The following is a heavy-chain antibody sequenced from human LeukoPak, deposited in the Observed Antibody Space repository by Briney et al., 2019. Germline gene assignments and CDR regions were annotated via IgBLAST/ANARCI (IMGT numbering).Heavy chain of an antibody. D-gene: IGHD2-2*01. CDR3: AREGSYCSSTSCLRLFNWFDP. V-gene: IGHV1-69*05. CDR1: GGTFSSYA. Sequence: AASVKVSCKASGGTFSSYAISWVRQAPGQGLEWMGGIIPIFGTANYAQKFQGRVTITTDESTSTANMELSSLRSEDTAVYYCAREGSYCSSTSCLRLFNWFDPWGQGTLVTVSS. CDR2: IIPIFGTA. J-gene: IGHJ5*02.